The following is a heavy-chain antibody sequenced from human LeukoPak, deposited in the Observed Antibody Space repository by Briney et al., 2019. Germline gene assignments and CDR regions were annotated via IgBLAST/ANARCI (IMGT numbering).Heavy chain of an antibody. CDR3: ARGDAFSGDH. CDR1: GFTFRNFW. J-gene: IGHJ4*02. CDR2: IHPEGNEK. V-gene: IGHV3-7*04. Sequence: GGSLRLSCAASGFTFRNFWMSWVRQAPGRGLDLVANIHPEGNEKYHVESVKGRFTISRDNAKSSLFPQMNDLRAEDTAVYYCARGDAFSGDHWGQGTLVTVSS.